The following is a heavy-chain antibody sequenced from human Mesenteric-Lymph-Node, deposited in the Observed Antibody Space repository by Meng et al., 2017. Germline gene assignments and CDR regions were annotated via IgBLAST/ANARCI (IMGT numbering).Heavy chain of an antibody. J-gene: IGHJ4*02. CDR1: GLTFSDYY. CDR2: ISSSGSTI. CDR3: ARYSGSFRGPDY. D-gene: IGHD1-26*01. V-gene: IGHV3-11*01. Sequence: GSLRLPCAASGLTFSDYYMSWIRQAPGKGLEWVSYISSSGSTIYYADSVKGRFTISRDNAKNSLYLQMNSLRAEDTAVYYCARYSGSFRGPDYWGQGTLVTVAS.